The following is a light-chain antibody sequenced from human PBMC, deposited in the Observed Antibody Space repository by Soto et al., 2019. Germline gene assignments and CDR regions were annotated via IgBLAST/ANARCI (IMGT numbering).Light chain of an antibody. CDR1: QDIRNS. V-gene: IGKV1-33*01. CDR2: DAS. Sequence: IQLTQSPSSLSASVGDRVTITCRASQDIRNSLNWYQQTPGKPPKLLISDASNLELGVPSKFSGTGFGTDFSFTIINLQPEDIATYYCQQYDNLPLTFGGGTKV. J-gene: IGKJ4*01. CDR3: QQYDNLPLT.